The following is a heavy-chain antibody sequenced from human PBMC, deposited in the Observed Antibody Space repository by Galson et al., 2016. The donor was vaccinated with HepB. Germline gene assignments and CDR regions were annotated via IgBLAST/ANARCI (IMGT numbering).Heavy chain of an antibody. CDR3: ARHPDGSSFGPMYYFDY. CDR2: IYSSGST. V-gene: IGHV4-59*08. D-gene: IGHD1-26*01. CDR1: SSSISSYY. J-gene: IGHJ4*02. Sequence: SETLSLTCTVSSSSISSYYWSWIRQPPGKGLEWIGYIYSSGSTTYNPSLKSRVTMSVDTSKNQFSLKLRSVTDADTAVYYCARHPDGSSFGPMYYFDYWGQGTLLTVSS.